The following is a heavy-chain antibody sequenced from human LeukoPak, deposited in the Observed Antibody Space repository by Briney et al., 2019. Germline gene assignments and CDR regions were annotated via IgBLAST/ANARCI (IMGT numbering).Heavy chain of an antibody. CDR2: ISSSSSYI. D-gene: IGHD3-10*01. J-gene: IGHJ4*02. CDR1: GFTFSSYS. V-gene: IGHV3-21*01. Sequence: PGGSLRLSCAASGFTFSSYSMNWVRQAPRKGLEWVSSISSSSSYINYADSVKGRFTISRDNAKNSLYLQMNSLRAEDTAVYYCARDQGRGWWGQGTLVTVSS. CDR3: ARDQGRGW.